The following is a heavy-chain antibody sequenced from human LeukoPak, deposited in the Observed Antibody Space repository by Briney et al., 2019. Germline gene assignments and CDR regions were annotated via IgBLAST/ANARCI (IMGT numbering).Heavy chain of an antibody. CDR2: ISAYNGNT. V-gene: IGHV1-18*01. D-gene: IGHD2-2*01. CDR1: GGTFSSYA. Sequence: ASVKVSCKASGGTFSSYAISWVRQAPGQGLEWMGWISAYNGNTNYAQKLQGRVTMTTDTSTSTAHMELRSLRSDDTAVYYCARVEELGQLLVYNWFDPWGQGTLVTVSS. J-gene: IGHJ5*02. CDR3: ARVEELGQLLVYNWFDP.